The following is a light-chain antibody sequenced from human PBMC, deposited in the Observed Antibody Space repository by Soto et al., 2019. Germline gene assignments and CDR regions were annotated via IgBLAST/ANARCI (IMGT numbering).Light chain of an antibody. J-gene: IGLJ1*01. Sequence: QCALTQPASVSGSPGQSITISCTGTSSDVGDYNSWYQQHPGKAPKLIIYEVTNRPSGVSNRFSGSKSGNTASLTISGLQAEDEADYYCSSYTSSTTPYVFGTGTKVTVL. CDR1: SSDVGDYNS. V-gene: IGLV2-14*01. CDR2: EVT. CDR3: SSYTSSTTPYV.